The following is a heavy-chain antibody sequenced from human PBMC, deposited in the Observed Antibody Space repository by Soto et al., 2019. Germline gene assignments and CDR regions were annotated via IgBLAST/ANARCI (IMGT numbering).Heavy chain of an antibody. D-gene: IGHD3-22*01. CDR3: AGEDGYKFDY. Sequence: PSETLSLTCTVSGGTISSWYWSWIRQPPGKGLEWIGYIYYSGSTNCNPSLKSRVTISVDTSKNQFSLKLSSVTAADTAVYYCAGEDGYKFDYWGQGTLVTVSS. J-gene: IGHJ4*02. CDR1: GGTISSWY. CDR2: IYYSGST. V-gene: IGHV4-59*01.